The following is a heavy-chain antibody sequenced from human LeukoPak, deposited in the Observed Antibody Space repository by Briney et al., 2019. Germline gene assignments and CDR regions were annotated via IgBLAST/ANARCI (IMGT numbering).Heavy chain of an antibody. CDR1: GFRFSSYA. V-gene: IGHV3-23*01. D-gene: IGHD2-21*02. CDR2: ISGSGSNT. Sequence: GGSLRLSCAASGFRFSSYAMSWVRQAPGKGLEWVSAISGSGSNTFYADSVKGRFTISRDNSKNTLYLQMNSLRAEDTAVYYCAKHRPYCGGDCYFSLGYWGQGTLVTASS. J-gene: IGHJ4*02. CDR3: AKHRPYCGGDCYFSLGY.